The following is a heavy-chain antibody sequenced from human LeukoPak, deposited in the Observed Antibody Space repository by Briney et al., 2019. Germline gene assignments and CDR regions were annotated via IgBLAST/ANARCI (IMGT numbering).Heavy chain of an antibody. CDR1: GLTVSSNH. Sequence: GGSLRLSCAASGLTVSSNHMSWVRQAAGKGLEWVSVLYSGGSIVYADSVKGRFTISRDNSKNTLYLQMNSLRVEDTAVYYCATDLGRFDCWGQGTLVTVSS. J-gene: IGHJ4*02. CDR3: ATDLGRFDC. D-gene: IGHD1-14*01. V-gene: IGHV3-66*01. CDR2: LYSGGSI.